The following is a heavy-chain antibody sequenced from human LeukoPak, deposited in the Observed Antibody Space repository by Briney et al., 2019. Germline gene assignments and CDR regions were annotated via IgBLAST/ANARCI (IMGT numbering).Heavy chain of an antibody. CDR2: IYPGDSDT. CDR3: ATGGGYSSSWYYFDY. CDR1: GYSFTSYW. J-gene: IGHJ4*02. Sequence: GESLKISCKGSGYSFTSYWIGWVRQMPGKGLEWMGIIYPGDSDTRYSPSFQGQVTISADKSISTAYLQWSSLKASDTAMYYCATGGGYSSSWYYFDYWGQGTLVTVSS. D-gene: IGHD6-13*01. V-gene: IGHV5-51*01.